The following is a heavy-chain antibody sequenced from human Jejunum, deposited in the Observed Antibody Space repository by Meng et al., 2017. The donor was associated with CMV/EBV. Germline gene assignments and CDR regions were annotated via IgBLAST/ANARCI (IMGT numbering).Heavy chain of an antibody. CDR3: ARGVGSIEY. CDR2: IHYSGRI. J-gene: IGHJ4*02. CDR1: AGSILSDNYY. Sequence: LTCSVSAGSILSDNYYGGWIRQPPGKGLEYIANIHYSGRIEYNPSLQSRVTISLDTSKNQFSLKLSSVTAADTAVYYCARGVGSIEYWGRGTLVTVSS. D-gene: IGHD4-11*01. V-gene: IGHV4-39*07.